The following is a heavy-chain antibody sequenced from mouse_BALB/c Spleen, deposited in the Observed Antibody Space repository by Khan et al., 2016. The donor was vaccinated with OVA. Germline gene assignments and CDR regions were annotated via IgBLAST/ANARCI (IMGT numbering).Heavy chain of an antibody. Sequence: DVKLVESGGGLVKPGGSLKLSCAASGFTFRNYAMSWVRQTPEKRLEWVASISSGGSTYYPDSVKGRFTISSDNARNILYLQMSSLRSEDTAMYYCARGYGNFVNPHYAMDYWGQGTSVTVSS. J-gene: IGHJ4*01. D-gene: IGHD2-1*01. CDR1: GFTFRNYA. CDR3: ARGYGNFVNPHYAMDY. CDR2: ISSGGST. V-gene: IGHV5-6-5*01.